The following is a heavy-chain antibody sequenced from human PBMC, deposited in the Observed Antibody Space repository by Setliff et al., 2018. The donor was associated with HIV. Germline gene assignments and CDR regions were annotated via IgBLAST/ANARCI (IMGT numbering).Heavy chain of an antibody. Sequence: NPSETLSLTCAVFGESFSNYHWNWFRQPPGKGLEWIGEINHSGSTNYHASLKSRVTISLETSKNQFSLKLSSVTAADTAVYYCATSVSAKENWLDPWGLGTLVTVSS. V-gene: IGHV4-34*01. J-gene: IGHJ5*02. CDR3: ATSVSAKENWLDP. CDR2: INHSGST. CDR1: GESFSNYH. D-gene: IGHD6-19*01.